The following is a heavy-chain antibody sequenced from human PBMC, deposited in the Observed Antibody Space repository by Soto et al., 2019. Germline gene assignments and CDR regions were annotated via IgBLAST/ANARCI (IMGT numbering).Heavy chain of an antibody. CDR2: INPSGGST. CDR1: GYTFTSYY. Sequence: GASVKVSCKASGYTFTSYYMHWVRQAPGQGLEWMGIINPSGGSTSYAQKFQGRVAMTRDTSTSTVYMELSSLRSEDTAVYYCARAGYSYGALDYWGQGTPVTVSS. D-gene: IGHD5-18*01. CDR3: ARAGYSYGALDY. V-gene: IGHV1-46*01. J-gene: IGHJ4*02.